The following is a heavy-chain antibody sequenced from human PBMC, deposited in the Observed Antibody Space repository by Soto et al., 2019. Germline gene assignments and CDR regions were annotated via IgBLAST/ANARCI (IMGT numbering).Heavy chain of an antibody. CDR1: GGSISSGGYH. D-gene: IGHD3-22*01. CDR2: IYYSGST. CDR3: ARRSWYDSNGTLDY. Sequence: QVQLQESGPGLVKPSQTLSLTCTVSGGSISSGGYHWSWIRLHPGKGLEWIGYIYYSGSTYYNPSLKSRVTISVDTSKNHFSLKLSSVTAADTAVYYCARRSWYDSNGTLDYWGQGTLVTVSS. J-gene: IGHJ4*02. V-gene: IGHV4-31*03.